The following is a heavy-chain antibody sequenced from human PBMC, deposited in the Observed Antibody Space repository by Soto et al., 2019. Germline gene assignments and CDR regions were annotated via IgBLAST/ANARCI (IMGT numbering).Heavy chain of an antibody. Sequence: QVQLVESGGGVVQPGRSLRLSCATSGFTFINYGMHWVRQAPGKGLEWVAVVRDDADDTYYADSVKGRFTISRDKSKNTLYLQMTSLRAEDTSVDYCARPYSSNSNWFDPWGQGTLVTVSS. CDR2: VRDDADDT. D-gene: IGHD6-19*01. CDR1: GFTFINYG. CDR3: ARPYSSNSNWFDP. J-gene: IGHJ5*02. V-gene: IGHV3-33*01.